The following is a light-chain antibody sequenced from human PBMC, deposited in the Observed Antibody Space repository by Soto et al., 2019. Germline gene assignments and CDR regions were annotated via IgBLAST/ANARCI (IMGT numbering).Light chain of an antibody. Sequence: DIVMTQSPDSLSVSLGERATFSCKSSQTLLYNSNNKNYLAWFQQKPGQAPKLLIYWASTRNSGVSDRFSGSGSGTDFTLTISNLQAEDVATYYCQQYYHVPVTFGQGTRLEI. CDR1: QTLLYNSNNKNY. CDR3: QQYYHVPVT. J-gene: IGKJ5*01. V-gene: IGKV4-1*01. CDR2: WAS.